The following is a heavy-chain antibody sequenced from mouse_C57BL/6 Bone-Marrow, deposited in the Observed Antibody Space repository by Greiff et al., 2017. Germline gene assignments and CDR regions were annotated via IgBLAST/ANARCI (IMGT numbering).Heavy chain of an antibody. CDR1: GYTFTSYT. CDR2: INPSSGYT. Sequence: VQLQQSGAELARPGASVKMSCKASGYTFTSYTMHWVQQRPGQGLEWIGYINPSSGYTKYNQKFKDKATLTADKSSSTADMQLSSLTSEDSAVYYCAITTVVAFDYWGQGTTLTVSS. V-gene: IGHV1-4*01. D-gene: IGHD1-1*01. CDR3: AITTVVAFDY. J-gene: IGHJ2*01.